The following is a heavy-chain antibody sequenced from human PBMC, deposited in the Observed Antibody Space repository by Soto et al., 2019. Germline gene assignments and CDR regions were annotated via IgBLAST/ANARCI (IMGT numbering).Heavy chain of an antibody. V-gene: IGHV4-30-4*01. Sequence: SETLSLTCTVSGGSISSGDYYWSWIRQPPGKGLEWIGYIYYSGSTYYNPSLKSRVTISVDTSKNQFSLKLSSVTAADTAVYYCARDAPSTVVPAAIGNFDYWGQGTLVTVSS. CDR1: GGSISSGDYY. D-gene: IGHD2-2*02. J-gene: IGHJ4*02. CDR3: ARDAPSTVVPAAIGNFDY. CDR2: IYYSGST.